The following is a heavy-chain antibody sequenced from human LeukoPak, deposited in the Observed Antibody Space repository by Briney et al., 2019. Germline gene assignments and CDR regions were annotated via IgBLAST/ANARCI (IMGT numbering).Heavy chain of an antibody. V-gene: IGHV7-4-1*02. J-gene: IGHJ5*02. D-gene: IGHD2-15*01. Sequence: ASVKVSCKASGYTFTSYGISWVRQAPGQGLEWMGWINTNTGNPTYAQGFTGRFVFSLDTSVSTAYLQISSLKAEDTAVYYCARDPGDCNGGSCYNWFDPWGQGTLVTVSS. CDR1: GYTFTSYG. CDR3: ARDPGDCNGGSCYNWFDP. CDR2: INTNTGNP.